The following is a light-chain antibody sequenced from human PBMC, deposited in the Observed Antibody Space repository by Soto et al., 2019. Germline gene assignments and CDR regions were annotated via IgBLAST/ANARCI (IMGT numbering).Light chain of an antibody. Sequence: EIVLTQSPATLSLSPGERATLSCRASQSVSSYLAWYQQKPGQAPRLLIYDASNRATGIPDRFSGSGSGTDFTLTISSLEPEDFAVYYCQQRSNWTPRWTFGQGTKVEIK. J-gene: IGKJ1*01. CDR3: QQRSNWTPRWT. CDR2: DAS. V-gene: IGKV3-11*01. CDR1: QSVSSY.